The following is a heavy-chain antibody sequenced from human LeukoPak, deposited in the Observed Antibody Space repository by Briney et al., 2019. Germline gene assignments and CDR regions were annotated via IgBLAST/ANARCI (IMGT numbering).Heavy chain of an antibody. D-gene: IGHD6-6*01. CDR3: ARESGYSRSSDFAY. CDR1: GYNFGGYW. CDR2: IFPGDSDT. V-gene: IGHV5-51*01. J-gene: IGHJ4*02. Sequence: GESLKISCKGSGYNFGGYWIGWVRQMPGKGLEWMGIIFPGDSDTRYSQSFQGQVTISADKSTNTAYLQWSSLRASDTALYYCARESGYSRSSDFAYWGQGTLVTVSS.